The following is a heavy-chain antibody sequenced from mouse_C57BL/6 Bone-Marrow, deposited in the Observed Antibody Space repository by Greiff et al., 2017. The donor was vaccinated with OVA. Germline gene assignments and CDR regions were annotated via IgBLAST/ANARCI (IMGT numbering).Heavy chain of an antibody. D-gene: IGHD1-1*01. J-gene: IGHJ3*01. Sequence: EVQLVESGGGLVKPGGSLKLSCAASGFTFSSYAMSWVRQTPEKRLEWVATISDGGSYTYYPDNVKGRFTISRDNAKNNLYLQMSHLKSEDTAMYYCAREAYGAWFAYWGKGTLVTVSA. CDR1: GFTFSSYA. V-gene: IGHV5-4*01. CDR2: ISDGGSYT. CDR3: AREAYGAWFAY.